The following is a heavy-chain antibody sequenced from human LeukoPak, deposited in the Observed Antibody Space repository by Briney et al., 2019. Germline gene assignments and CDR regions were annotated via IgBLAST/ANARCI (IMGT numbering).Heavy chain of an antibody. Sequence: PPETPSLTSTVSRGSISSYYWSCIRQPPRKGLEWIGYIYFSGSTNYHPSLKSRVTISVDTSKNQFSLKLSAVTAADTAVYYCARGHSSSAFDYWGQGTLVTVSS. V-gene: IGHV4-59*01. CDR2: IYFSGST. CDR1: RGSISSYY. D-gene: IGHD6-6*01. CDR3: ARGHSSSAFDY. J-gene: IGHJ4*02.